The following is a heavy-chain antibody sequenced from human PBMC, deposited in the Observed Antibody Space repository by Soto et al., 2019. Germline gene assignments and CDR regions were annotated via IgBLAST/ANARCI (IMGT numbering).Heavy chain of an antibody. CDR3: AKDTLYPVVSYCYYGLDV. Sequence: QGQLVESGGGVVQTGQSLRLSCAASGFVFSDYGLHWVRQAPGKGLEWVAVISSDGANNFYADSVRGRFTISRDNSNNTQYLLMSSLRPEDSAVYFCAKDTLYPVVSYCYYGLDVWGQGTTVTVSS. V-gene: IGHV3-30*18. CDR2: ISSDGANN. CDR1: GFVFSDYG. J-gene: IGHJ6*02. D-gene: IGHD2-8*01.